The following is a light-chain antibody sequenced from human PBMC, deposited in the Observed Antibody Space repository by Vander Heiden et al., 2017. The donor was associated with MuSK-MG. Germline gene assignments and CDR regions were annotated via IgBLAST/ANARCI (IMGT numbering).Light chain of an antibody. V-gene: IGLV1-44*01. Sequence: QSVLTQPPSASCTPGQRVTISCSGRRSNIGSHTVDWYQHLPGPAPKLLIYTDNQRPSGAPARFSGSKSGTSASLAISGLQAEEEADYYCAAWDDSRNGWVFGGGTKLTVL. CDR1: RSNIGSHT. J-gene: IGLJ3*02. CDR3: AAWDDSRNGWV. CDR2: TDN.